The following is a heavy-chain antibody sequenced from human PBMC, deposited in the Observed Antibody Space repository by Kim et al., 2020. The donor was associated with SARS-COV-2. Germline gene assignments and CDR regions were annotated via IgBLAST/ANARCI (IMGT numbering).Heavy chain of an antibody. V-gene: IGHV3-48*01. Sequence: TVYNSVSVKGRLTISRDNATNSLDLQMNSLRAEDTAGYYCARGRSYEPFDYWGQGTLVTVSS. CDR2: TV. J-gene: IGHJ4*02. D-gene: IGHD3-16*01. CDR3: ARGRSYEPFDY.